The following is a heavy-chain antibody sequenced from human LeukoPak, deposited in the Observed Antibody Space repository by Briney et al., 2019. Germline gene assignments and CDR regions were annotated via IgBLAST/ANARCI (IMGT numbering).Heavy chain of an antibody. V-gene: IGHV4-59*01. D-gene: IGHD6-25*01. Sequence: PSETLTLTCTVSGGYISSYYWSWIRQPPGKGLEWIGYIYYSGSTNYNPSLKSRVTISVDTSKNQFSLKLSSVTAADTAVYYCARGGDYFDYWGQGTLVTVSS. CDR3: ARGGDYFDY. CDR1: GGYISSYY. J-gene: IGHJ4*02. CDR2: IYYSGST.